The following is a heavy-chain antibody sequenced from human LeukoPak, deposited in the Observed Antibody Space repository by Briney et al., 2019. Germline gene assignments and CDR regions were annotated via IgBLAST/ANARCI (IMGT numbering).Heavy chain of an antibody. CDR3: VRFGLTSSLDY. CDR1: GYRLTDNW. J-gene: IGHJ4*02. CDR2: IYPGDSDT. V-gene: IGHV5-51*01. D-gene: IGHD6-13*01. Sequence: GESLKISCKGSGYRLTDNWIGWVRQVPGKGLEWMGLIYPGDSDTRYGPSFQGQVTFSVDMSISTAYLQLSGLRASDTAIYYCVRFGLTSSLDYWGQGTLVTVSS.